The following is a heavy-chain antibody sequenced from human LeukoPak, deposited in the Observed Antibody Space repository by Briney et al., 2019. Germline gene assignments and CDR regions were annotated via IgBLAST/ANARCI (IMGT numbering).Heavy chain of an antibody. J-gene: IGHJ3*02. Sequence: GGSLRLSCAASGFTFTSYAMHWVRQAPGKGLEYVSAISSNGGSTYYANSVKGRFAISRDNSKNTLYLQMGSLRAEDMAVYYCARDGAARTSAFDIWGQGTMVTVSS. CDR1: GFTFTSYA. D-gene: IGHD6-6*01. CDR2: ISSNGGST. CDR3: ARDGAARTSAFDI. V-gene: IGHV3-64*01.